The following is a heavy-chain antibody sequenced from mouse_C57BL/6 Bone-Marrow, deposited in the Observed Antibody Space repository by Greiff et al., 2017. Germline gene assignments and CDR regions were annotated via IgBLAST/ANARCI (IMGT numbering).Heavy chain of an antibody. J-gene: IGHJ1*03. CDR2: ISNGGGST. CDR1: GFTFSDYY. Sequence: EVQVVESGGGLVQPGGSLKLSCAASGFTFSDYYMYWVRQTPEKRLEWVAYISNGGGSTYYPDTVKGRFTISRDNAKNTLYLQMSRLKSEDTAMYYCQRYFDVWGTGTTVTVSS. V-gene: IGHV5-12*01. CDR3: QRYFDV.